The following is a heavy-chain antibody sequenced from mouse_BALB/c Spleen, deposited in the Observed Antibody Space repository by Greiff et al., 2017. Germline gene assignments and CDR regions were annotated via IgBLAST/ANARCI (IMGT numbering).Heavy chain of an antibody. V-gene: IGHV1S137*01. CDR3: ARQGYDEGFAY. J-gene: IGHJ3*01. CDR2: ISTYYGDA. D-gene: IGHD2-14*01. Sequence: QVQLQQSGAELVRPGVSVKISCKGSGYTFTDYAMHWVKQSHAKSLEWIGVISTYYGDASYNQKFKGKATMTVDKSSSTAYMELARLTSEDSAIYYCARQGYDEGFAYWGQGTLVTVSA. CDR1: GYTFTDYA.